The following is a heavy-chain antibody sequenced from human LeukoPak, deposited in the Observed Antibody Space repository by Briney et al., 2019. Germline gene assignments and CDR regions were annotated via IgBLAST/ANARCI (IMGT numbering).Heavy chain of an antibody. CDR2: INPSGGST. Sequence: ASVKVSCKASGYTFTSYYMHWVRQAPGQGLEWMGIINPSGGSTSYAQKFQGRVTMTRDMSTSTVYMELSSLRSEDTAVYYCARDWNVDTAMVSWQYFDYWGQGTLVTVSS. J-gene: IGHJ4*02. CDR3: ARDWNVDTAMVSWQYFDY. D-gene: IGHD5-18*01. CDR1: GYTFTSYY. V-gene: IGHV1-46*01.